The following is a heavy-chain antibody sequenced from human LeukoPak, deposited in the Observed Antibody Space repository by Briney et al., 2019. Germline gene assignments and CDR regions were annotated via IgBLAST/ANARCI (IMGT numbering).Heavy chain of an antibody. V-gene: IGHV3-23*01. CDR3: AKDRDEGFGELLPVVFDY. D-gene: IGHD3-10*01. J-gene: IGHJ4*02. CDR2: ISGSGGST. Sequence: GGSLRLSCAASRFTFGGCGMSWLRQAPGKGLEWVSSISGSGGSTHYADSVKGWFTISRDNSKNALFLQMNSLRAEDTAVYYCAKDRDEGFGELLPVVFDYWGQGTRVTVSS. CDR1: RFTFGGCG.